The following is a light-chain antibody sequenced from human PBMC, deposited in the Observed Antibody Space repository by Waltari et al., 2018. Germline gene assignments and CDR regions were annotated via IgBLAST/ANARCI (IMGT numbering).Light chain of an antibody. Sequence: QSALTQPASVSGSPGQTITISCTGTTCHVGSSYLVSWYQQHPGQAPKLLICEVFNRPPGIPGRFSGSKSGSTASLTISGRQAEDEADCYCCSYAGRGTYVFGSGAKVAV. J-gene: IGLJ1*01. CDR1: TCHVGSSYL. CDR3: CSYAGRGTYV. CDR2: EVF. V-gene: IGLV2-23*02.